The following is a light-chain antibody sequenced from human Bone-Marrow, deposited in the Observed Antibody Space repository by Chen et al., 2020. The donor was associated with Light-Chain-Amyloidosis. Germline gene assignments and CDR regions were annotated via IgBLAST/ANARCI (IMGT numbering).Light chain of an antibody. V-gene: IGLV3-21*02. CDR1: NIGSTS. CDR2: DDS. CDR3: QVWDRSSDRPV. Sequence: SYVLTQPSSVSVAPGPTATTACGGNNIGSTSVHWYQQTPGQAPLLVVYDDSDRPSGIPERWSGYIAGNTATLTISRGDGGDEADYDCQVWDRSSDRPVFGGGTKLTVL. J-gene: IGLJ3*02.